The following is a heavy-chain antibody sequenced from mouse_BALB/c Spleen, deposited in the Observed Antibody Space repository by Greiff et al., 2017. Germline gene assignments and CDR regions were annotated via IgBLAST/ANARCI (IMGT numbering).Heavy chain of an antibody. CDR3: ARSAVVGEDFDY. Sequence: DLVKPGASVKLSCKASGYTFTSYWINWIKQRPGQGLEWIGCIAPGSGSTYYNEMFKGKVTLAVDTSSSTAYIQLSSLSSEDSAVYFCARSAVVGEDFDYWGQGTTLTVSS. D-gene: IGHD1-1*01. CDR2: IAPGSGST. J-gene: IGHJ2*01. V-gene: IGHV1S41*01. CDR1: GYTFTSYW.